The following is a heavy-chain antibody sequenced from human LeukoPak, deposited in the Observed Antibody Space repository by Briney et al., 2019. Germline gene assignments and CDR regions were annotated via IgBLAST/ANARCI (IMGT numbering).Heavy chain of an antibody. Sequence: GGSLRLSCAASGFTSDDYAMHWVRQDPGKGLEWVSGISWNSGSIGYADSVKGRFTISRDNAKNSLYLQMNSLRAEDTALYYCAKDIGAYDILTGYCAFDYWGQGTLVTVST. V-gene: IGHV3-9*02. J-gene: IGHJ4*02. CDR1: GFTSDDYA. CDR3: AKDIGAYDILTGYCAFDY. D-gene: IGHD3-9*01. CDR2: ISWNSGSI.